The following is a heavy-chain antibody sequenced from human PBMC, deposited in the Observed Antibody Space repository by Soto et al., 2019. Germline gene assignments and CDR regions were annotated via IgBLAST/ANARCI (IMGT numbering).Heavy chain of an antibody. CDR1: GFTFTSSA. Sequence: QMQLVQPGPEVKKPGTSVKVSCKASGFTFTSSAVQWVRQARGQRLEWIGWIVVGSGNTNYAQKFQERVTITRDMSTSTAYMELSSLRSEDTAVYYCAADSRAVKYGMDVWGQGTTVTVSS. CDR2: IVVGSGNT. V-gene: IGHV1-58*01. J-gene: IGHJ6*02. D-gene: IGHD3-3*01. CDR3: AADSRAVKYGMDV.